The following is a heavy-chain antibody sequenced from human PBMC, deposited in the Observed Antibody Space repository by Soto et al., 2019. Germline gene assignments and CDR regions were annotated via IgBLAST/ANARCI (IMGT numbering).Heavy chain of an antibody. CDR2: INTDGSDT. V-gene: IGHV3-74*01. J-gene: IGHJ4*02. CDR3: AEYEAYGDYDDRHEN. D-gene: IGHD3-16*01. CDR1: GFIFSSDW. Sequence: GESLKISCAASGFIFSSDWMHWVRQTPGKGLVWVSRINTDGSDTSYADSVKGRFSISRDNAKNALYLQMNSLRAEDTAVYYCAEYEAYGDYDDRHENWGQGTLVTVSS.